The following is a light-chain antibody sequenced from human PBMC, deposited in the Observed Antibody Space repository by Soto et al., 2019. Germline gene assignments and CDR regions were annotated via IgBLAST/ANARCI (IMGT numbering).Light chain of an antibody. J-gene: IGKJ5*01. CDR3: QQRNVWPPIT. CDR2: DSS. V-gene: IGKV3-11*01. Sequence: ELVFKQSPATLSLTQGERATLSCRASQNVRTSLAWYQQKPGQPPRLLIYDSSNRANGVPARFGGSGSGTDFTLTIDSLEPEDFAVYYCQQRNVWPPITFGQGTRLEIK. CDR1: QNVRTS.